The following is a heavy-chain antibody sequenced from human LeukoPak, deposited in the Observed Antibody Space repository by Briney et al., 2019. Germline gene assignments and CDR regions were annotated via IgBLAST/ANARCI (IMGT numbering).Heavy chain of an antibody. D-gene: IGHD2-8*01. Sequence: SETLSLTCTVSGGSISNCFWSWIRQPPGQGLEWIGYIHYSGQTNYSPSLKSRVTFSVDTSNNQFSLKLSSVTAADTAVYYCARYHCPNGVCDGFDIWGRGTLVTVSS. CDR2: IHYSGQT. CDR1: GGSISNCF. J-gene: IGHJ2*01. V-gene: IGHV4-59*08. CDR3: ARYHCPNGVCDGFDI.